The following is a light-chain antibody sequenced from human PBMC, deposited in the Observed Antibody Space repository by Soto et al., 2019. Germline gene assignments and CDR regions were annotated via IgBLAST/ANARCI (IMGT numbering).Light chain of an antibody. CDR2: DVS. V-gene: IGKV3-11*01. CDR1: QSVRSL. J-gene: IGKJ2*01. Sequence: EIVLTQSPATLSLSPGERATLSCRASQSVRSLLAWYQQKPGQAPRLLIYDVSYRAVGIPARFTGSGSETDFTLTISSLAPEDFAVYYCQQYGSSPLMYTFGQGTKLEIK. CDR3: QQYGSSPLMYT.